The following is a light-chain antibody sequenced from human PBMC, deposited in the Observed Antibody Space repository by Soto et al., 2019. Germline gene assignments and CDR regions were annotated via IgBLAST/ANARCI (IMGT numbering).Light chain of an antibody. CDR3: QESYTSPAVS. CDR1: QNIDNY. J-gene: IGKJ4*01. CDR2: ATS. V-gene: IGKV1-39*01. Sequence: DIQMTQSPSSLSASLGDRVTITCRASQNIDNYLNWYQLKPGKAPKLLIYATSTLQSGVPSRFSGSGSGTEFTLTISRLQAENFATYFCQESYTSPAVSFGGGTKVEIK.